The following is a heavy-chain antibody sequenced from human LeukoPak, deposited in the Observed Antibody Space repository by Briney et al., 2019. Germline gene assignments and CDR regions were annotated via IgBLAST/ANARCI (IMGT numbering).Heavy chain of an antibody. V-gene: IGHV3-48*04. Sequence: PGGSLRLSCAGSGFTFSSYSMNWVRQAPGKGLEWVSYISSSSSTIYYADSVKGRFTISRDNAKNSLYLQMNSLRAEDTAVYYCASYSSCRRGAFDIWGQGTMVTVSS. CDR3: ASYSSCRRGAFDI. J-gene: IGHJ3*02. CDR2: ISSSSSTI. CDR1: GFTFSSYS. D-gene: IGHD6-6*01.